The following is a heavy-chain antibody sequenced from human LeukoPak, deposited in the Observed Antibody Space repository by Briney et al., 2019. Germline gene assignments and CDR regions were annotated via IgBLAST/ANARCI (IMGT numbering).Heavy chain of an antibody. V-gene: IGHV3-23*01. J-gene: IGHJ4*02. D-gene: IGHD3-10*01. CDR3: AKSGTMVRGVILLFDY. CDR2: MSGSGGST. CDR1: GFTFDDYA. Sequence: PGGSLRLSCAASGFTFDDYAMHWVRQAPGKGLEWVSGMSGSGGSTYYADSVKGRFTISRDNSKNTLYLQMNSLRAEDTAVYYCAKSGTMVRGVILLFDYWGQGTLVTVSS.